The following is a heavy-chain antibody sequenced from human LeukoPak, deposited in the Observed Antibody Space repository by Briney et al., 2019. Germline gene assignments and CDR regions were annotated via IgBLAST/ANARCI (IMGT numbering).Heavy chain of an antibody. CDR2: MNPTSGNT. Sequence: ASVKVSCKASGYTFTSYDVNWVRQATGQGLEWMGWMNPTSGNTGLAQKFQGRVTLTRDTSLSTAYMELSNLRSDDTAVYYCARDEVVAAPNYFGMVVWGQGTTVSVSS. CDR1: GYTFTSYD. CDR3: ARDEVVAAPNYFGMVV. J-gene: IGHJ6*02. V-gene: IGHV1-8*01. D-gene: IGHD2-15*01.